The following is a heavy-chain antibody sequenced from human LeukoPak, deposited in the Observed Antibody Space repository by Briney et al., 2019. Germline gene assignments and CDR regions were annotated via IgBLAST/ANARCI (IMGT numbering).Heavy chain of an antibody. CDR3: ARQDWTFDY. V-gene: IGHV4-38-2*01. CDR1: GFSISSGYH. D-gene: IGHD3/OR15-3a*01. CDR2: IYRSGST. Sequence: SETLSLTCAVSGFSISSGYHWGWIRQPPGKGLEWIVSIYRSGSTYYNPSLKSRVTISVDTSKNQFSLELSSMTAADTAVYYCARQDWTFDYWGQGTLVTVSS. J-gene: IGHJ4*02.